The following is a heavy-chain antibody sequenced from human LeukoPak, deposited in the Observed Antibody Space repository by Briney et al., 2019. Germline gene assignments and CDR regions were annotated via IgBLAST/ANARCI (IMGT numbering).Heavy chain of an antibody. CDR1: GGSITSHY. J-gene: IGHJ6*02. Sequence: PSETLSLTCTVSGGSITSHYWSWIRQPPGKGLDWIGNIYYSGSTNYNPSLKSRVTISGDTSKNQFVLKLTSVTATDTAVYYCARHTSDQYYGMDVWGQGTAVTVSS. V-gene: IGHV4-59*08. CDR2: IYYSGST. CDR3: ARHTSDQYYGMDV.